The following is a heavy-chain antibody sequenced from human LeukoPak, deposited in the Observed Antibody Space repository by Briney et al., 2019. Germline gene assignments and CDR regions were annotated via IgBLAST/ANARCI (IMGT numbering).Heavy chain of an antibody. J-gene: IGHJ6*02. CDR1: GGSLRSYY. V-gene: IGHV4-59*01. CDR3: ARVYCTNGVCYRWGMDV. Sequence: SETLSLTCTVSGGSLRSYYWSWLRQPPGKGLEWIGYIYYSGSTNYNPSLKSRVTISVDTSKNQFSLKLSSVTAADTAVYYCARVYCTNGVCYRWGMDVWGQGTTVTVSS. CDR2: IYYSGST. D-gene: IGHD2-8*01.